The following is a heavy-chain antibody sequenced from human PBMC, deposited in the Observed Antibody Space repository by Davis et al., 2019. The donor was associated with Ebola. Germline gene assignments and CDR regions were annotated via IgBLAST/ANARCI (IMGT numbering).Heavy chain of an antibody. CDR1: GASISSGDYY. D-gene: IGHD4-17*01. V-gene: IGHV4-30-2*01. J-gene: IGHJ5*02. CDR3: ARVPMTTLTQNWFDP. Sequence: MPSETLSLTCSVSGASISSGDYYWSWIRQPPGKGLEWIGDISHSGNVNYNPSVRSRLTISLDKSKNQFSLKLRSVTAADTATYFCARVPMTTLTQNWFDPWGPGTLVTVSS. CDR2: ISHSGNV.